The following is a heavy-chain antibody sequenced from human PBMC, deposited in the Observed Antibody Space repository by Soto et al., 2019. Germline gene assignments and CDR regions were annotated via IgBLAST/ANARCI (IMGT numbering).Heavy chain of an antibody. CDR1: GGSISSSSYY. D-gene: IGHD3-22*01. J-gene: IGHJ4*02. CDR3: ARHTPGSGYPIDY. CDR2: IYYIGST. Sequence: SGTLSLTCTFYGGSISSSSYYWGWIRQPPGKGLEWIGSIYYIGSTYYNPSLKSRVTFSVDTSKNQFSLKLSSVTAADTAVYYCARHTPGSGYPIDYGGQGTLVTVSS. V-gene: IGHV4-39*01.